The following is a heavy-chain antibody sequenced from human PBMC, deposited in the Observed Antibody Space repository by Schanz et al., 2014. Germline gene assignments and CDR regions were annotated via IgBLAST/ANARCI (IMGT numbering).Heavy chain of an antibody. D-gene: IGHD4-17*01. CDR3: VRDLGGDQTDY. J-gene: IGHJ4*02. V-gene: IGHV3-33*08. CDR1: GFIFSYSW. Sequence: VQLVESGGALVQPGGSLRLSCAASGFIFSYSWMSWVRQAPGKGLEWVAATRYDGNNKYYVDSVKGRFTISRDNSKNTLYLQVNSLRAEATAVYYCVRDLGGDQTDYWGQGTLVTVSS. CDR2: TRYDGNNK.